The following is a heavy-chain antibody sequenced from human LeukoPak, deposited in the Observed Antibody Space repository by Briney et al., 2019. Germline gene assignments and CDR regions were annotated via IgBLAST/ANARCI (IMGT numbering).Heavy chain of an antibody. CDR3: ARDQYGDYAVDY. V-gene: IGHV3-33*08. CDR2: IWYGGSNK. CDR1: GFTFSSYG. J-gene: IGHJ4*02. D-gene: IGHD4-17*01. Sequence: GGSLRLSCAASGFTFSSYGMHWVRQAPGKGLEWVAVIWYGGSNKYYADSVKGRFTISRDNSKNTLYLQMNSLRAEDTAVYYCARDQYGDYAVDYWGQGTLVTVSS.